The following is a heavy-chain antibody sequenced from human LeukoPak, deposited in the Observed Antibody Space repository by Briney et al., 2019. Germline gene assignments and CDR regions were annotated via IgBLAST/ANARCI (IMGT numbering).Heavy chain of an antibody. CDR1: GYTFTSYG. CDR2: ISAYNGNT. J-gene: IGHJ6*02. D-gene: IGHD2-2*01. V-gene: IGHV1-18*01. Sequence: ASVKVSCMASGYTFTSYGISWVRQAPGQGLEWMGWISAYNGNTNYAQKLQGRVTMTTDTSTSTAYMELRSLRSDDTAVYYCARGPPSDIVVVPADPYYYYGMDVWGQGTTVTVSS. CDR3: ARGPPSDIVVVPADPYYYYGMDV.